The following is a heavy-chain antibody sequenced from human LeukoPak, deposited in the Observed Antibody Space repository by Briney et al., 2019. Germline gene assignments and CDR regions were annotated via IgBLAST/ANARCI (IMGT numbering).Heavy chain of an antibody. CDR3: ARYSSSWSTKGWFDP. Sequence: SVKVSCKASGGTFSSYAISWVRQAPGQGLEWMGGIIPIFGTANYAQKFQGRVTITADESTSTAYMELSSLRSEDTAVYYCARYSSSWSTKGWFDPWGQGTLVTVSS. CDR1: GGTFSSYA. V-gene: IGHV1-69*13. D-gene: IGHD6-13*01. J-gene: IGHJ5*02. CDR2: IIPIFGTA.